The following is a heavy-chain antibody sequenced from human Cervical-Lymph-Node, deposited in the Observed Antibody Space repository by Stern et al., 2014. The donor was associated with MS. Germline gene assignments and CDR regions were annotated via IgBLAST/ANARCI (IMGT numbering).Heavy chain of an antibody. CDR1: GFSLSTSGMC. J-gene: IGHJ2*01. CDR2: IDWDDEK. D-gene: IGHD4-23*01. Sequence: VTLKESGPALVEPTQTVTLTCTLSGFSLSTSGMCVSWIRQPQGKALEWLGLIDWDDEKYYSTSLKTRLTISKDTSNHQVVLTMTNMDPVDTATYYCARTTLEDWYFDLWGRGTLVTVSS. V-gene: IGHV2-70*13. CDR3: ARTTLEDWYFDL.